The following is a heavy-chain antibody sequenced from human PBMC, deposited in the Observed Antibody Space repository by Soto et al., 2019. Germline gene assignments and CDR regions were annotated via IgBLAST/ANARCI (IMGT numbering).Heavy chain of an antibody. J-gene: IGHJ4*02. CDR3: AKEPEGY. CDR1: GLTFSSYA. V-gene: IGHV3-23*01. CDR2: ISGSGGST. Sequence: GVLRLSCAASGLTFSSYAMTWVRQAPGKGLEWVSAISGSGGSTYYADSVKGRFTISRDNTKNTLFLQMNSLRAEDTAVYYCAKEPEGYWGQGTLVTVSS.